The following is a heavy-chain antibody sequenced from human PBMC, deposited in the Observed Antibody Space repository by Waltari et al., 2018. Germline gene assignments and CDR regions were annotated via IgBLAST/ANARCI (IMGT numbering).Heavy chain of an antibody. CDR1: GASFGGFY. J-gene: IGHJ4*02. CDR2: ITHTGDI. V-gene: IGHV4-34*01. D-gene: IGHD2-2*01. Sequence: QVQLQQWGAGLLKPSETLSLTCGESGASFGGFYWSWIRQAPGKGLEWLGDITHTGDININPSLKSRLTITVDTSKRQFSLELTSVTPADTAVYYCGRAPATSWFGYSVYWGQGTVVTVSS. CDR3: GRAPATSWFGYSVY.